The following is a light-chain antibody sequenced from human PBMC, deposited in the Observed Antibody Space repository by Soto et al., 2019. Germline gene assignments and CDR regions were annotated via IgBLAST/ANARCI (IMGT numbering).Light chain of an antibody. V-gene: IGKV3-20*01. CDR2: DAS. J-gene: IGKJ5*01. Sequence: IVCTQFARMRASSPGEGATLYCSPSQRIRSNYLSCYQQRPGQAPSLLIYDASSNATGLPDRFSGSGSGTDVTVTISRLEPEDFAVYSFQQHHGSCITFGHGARLGI. CDR1: QRIRSNY. CDR3: QQHHGSCIT.